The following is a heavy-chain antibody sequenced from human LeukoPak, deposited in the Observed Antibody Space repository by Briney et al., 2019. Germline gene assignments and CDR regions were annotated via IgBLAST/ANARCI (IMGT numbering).Heavy chain of an antibody. D-gene: IGHD3-22*01. CDR3: ARGTYYYDSSGYTNFDY. CDR1: GYTFTSYY. Sequence: ASVKVSCKASGYTFTSYYMHWVRQAPGQGLEWMGIINPSGGSTSHAQKFQGRLTLTRDTSTSTVYMELSSLRSEDTAVYYCARGTYYYDSSGYTNFDYWGQGTLVTVSS. V-gene: IGHV1-46*01. CDR2: INPSGGST. J-gene: IGHJ4*02.